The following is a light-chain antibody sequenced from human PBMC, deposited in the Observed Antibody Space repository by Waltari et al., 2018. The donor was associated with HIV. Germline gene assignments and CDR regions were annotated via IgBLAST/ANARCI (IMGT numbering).Light chain of an antibody. CDR1: VLTEEY. CDR3: QSRGIRGSYV. J-gene: IGLJ1*01. Sequence: SYELTQPPSVSVFPGQTARITCSGDVLTEEYVYWYQQKPGQAPVLVIFKATERPSGIPERFSGSRSRTTVTLTITGVRPEDEGDYYCQSRGIRGSYVFGSGTKVTVL. CDR2: KAT. V-gene: IGLV3-25*03.